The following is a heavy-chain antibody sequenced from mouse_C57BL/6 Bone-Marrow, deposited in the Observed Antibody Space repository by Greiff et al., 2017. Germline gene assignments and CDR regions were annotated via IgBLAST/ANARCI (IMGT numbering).Heavy chain of an antibody. CDR1: GYTFTDYY. Sequence: VKLMESGAELVRPGASVKLSYKASGYTFTDYYINWVKQRPGQGLEWIARIYPGSGNTYYNEKFKGKATLTAEKSSSTAYMQLSSLTSEDSAVYFCARPGDYDDGGFDYWGQGTTLTVSS. V-gene: IGHV1-76*01. CDR3: ARPGDYDDGGFDY. J-gene: IGHJ2*01. CDR2: IYPGSGNT. D-gene: IGHD2-4*01.